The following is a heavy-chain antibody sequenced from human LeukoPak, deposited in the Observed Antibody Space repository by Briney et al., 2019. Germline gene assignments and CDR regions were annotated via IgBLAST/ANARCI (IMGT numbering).Heavy chain of an antibody. V-gene: IGHV3-7*01. J-gene: IGHJ4*02. CDR3: ARDFRVEHTVVYPAAMPANSSSWPLDY. CDR2: IKQDGSEK. CDR1: GFTFSSYW. D-gene: IGHD2-2*01. Sequence: GGSLRLSCAPSGFTFSSYWMSWVRQAPGKGLEWVANIKQDGSEKYYVVSVKCRFTISRDNAKNSLYLLMTSLRSEDPAVYYSARDFRVEHTVVYPAAMPANSSSWPLDYWGQGTLVTVSS.